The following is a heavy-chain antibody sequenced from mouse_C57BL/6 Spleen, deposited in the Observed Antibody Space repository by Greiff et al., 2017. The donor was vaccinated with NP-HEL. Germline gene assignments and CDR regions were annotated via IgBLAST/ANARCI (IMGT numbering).Heavy chain of an antibody. Sequence: QVQLQQSGPELVKPGASVKISCKASGYAFSSSWMNWVKQRPGKGLEWIGRIYPGDGDTNYNGKFKGKATLTAGKSSSTAYMQLSSLTSEDSAVYFCARGKPHFDYWGQGTTLTVSS. CDR3: ARGKPHFDY. CDR2: IYPGDGDT. J-gene: IGHJ2*01. CDR1: GYAFSSSW. V-gene: IGHV1-82*01.